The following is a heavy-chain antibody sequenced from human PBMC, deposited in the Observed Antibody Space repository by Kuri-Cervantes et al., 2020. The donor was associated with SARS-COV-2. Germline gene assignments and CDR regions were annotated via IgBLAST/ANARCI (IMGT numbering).Heavy chain of an antibody. V-gene: IGHV3-30*18. J-gene: IGHJ6*02. CDR2: ISYDGSNK. Sequence: GGSLRLSCAASGFTFNSYGMHWVRQAPGKGLEWVAVISYDGSNKYYADSVKGRFTISRDNSKNTLYLQMNSLRAEDTAVYYCAKSFFGSGEYYYGMDVWGQGTTVTVAS. CDR1: GFTFNSYG. CDR3: AKSFFGSGEYYYGMDV. D-gene: IGHD3-3*01.